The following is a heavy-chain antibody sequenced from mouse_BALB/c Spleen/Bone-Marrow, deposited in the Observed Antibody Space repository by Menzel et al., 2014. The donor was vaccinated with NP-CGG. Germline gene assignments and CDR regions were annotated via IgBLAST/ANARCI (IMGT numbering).Heavy chain of an antibody. J-gene: IGHJ1*01. CDR2: INPDSSTI. CDR1: GFDFSGYW. D-gene: IGHD1-2*01. CDR3: ARPGYYGYQDV. V-gene: IGHV4-1*02. Sequence: DVQLVESGGGLVRPGGSLKLSCAASGFDFSGYWMTWVRQAPGKGLEWIGEINPDSSTINYTPSLKDKFIISGDNAKNALYLQMSKVRSEDTALYYCARPGYYGYQDVWGAGTTVTVSS.